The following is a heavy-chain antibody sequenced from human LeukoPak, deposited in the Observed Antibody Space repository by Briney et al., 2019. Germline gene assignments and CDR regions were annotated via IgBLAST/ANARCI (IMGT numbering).Heavy chain of an antibody. V-gene: IGHV3-74*01. D-gene: IGHD6-13*01. CDR1: GFNVSSYW. J-gene: IGHJ5*01. Sequence: GGSLRLSCAASGFNVSSYWMHWVRQAPGKGLVWVSRINTDGTTTTYADSVKGRFTISRDNSKNTLYLEMNSLRVEDTALYFCARVGHGSSWFDSWGQGTLISVSS. CDR2: INTDGTTT. CDR3: ARVGHGSSWFDS.